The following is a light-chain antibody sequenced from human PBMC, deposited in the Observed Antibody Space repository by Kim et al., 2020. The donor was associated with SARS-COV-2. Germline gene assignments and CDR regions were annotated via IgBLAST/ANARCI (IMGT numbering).Light chain of an antibody. CDR2: DAS. CDR1: QNIRDN. J-gene: IGKJ1*01. Sequence: SVSTGERATLSCRASQNIRDNLAWYQQKPGQAPRLLIYDASTRATDIPARFSGSGSGTEFTLTISSLQSEDCALYYCQQYNDWRTFGQGTKVDIK. V-gene: IGKV3-15*01. CDR3: QQYNDWRT.